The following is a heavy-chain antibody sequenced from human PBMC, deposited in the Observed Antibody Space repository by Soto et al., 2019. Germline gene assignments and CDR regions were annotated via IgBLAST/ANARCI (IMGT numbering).Heavy chain of an antibody. D-gene: IGHD3-10*01. CDR2: IKEDGGEK. Sequence: GGSLRLSCVASGFSFSSYWMSWVRQAPGKGLEWVANIKEDGGEKYYVDSAKGRFTISRDNAKNSLYLQMNSLRVEDTAVYYCARDRASYLFDYWGQGTLVTVSS. CDR1: GFSFSSYW. J-gene: IGHJ4*02. V-gene: IGHV3-7*03. CDR3: ARDRASYLFDY.